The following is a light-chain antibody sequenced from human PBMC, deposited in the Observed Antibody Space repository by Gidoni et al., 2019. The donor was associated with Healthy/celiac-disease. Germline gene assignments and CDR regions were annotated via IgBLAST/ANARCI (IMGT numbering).Light chain of an antibody. J-gene: IGKJ3*01. CDR3: QQYDNLPLT. Sequence: DIQMPQSPSSLSASVGDRVTITCQASQDISNYLYWYQQKPGKAPKLLIYDASKLETGVPSRFSGSVSGTDFTFTISSLQPEDIATYYCQQYDNLPLTFGPGTKVDIK. CDR1: QDISNY. V-gene: IGKV1-33*01. CDR2: DAS.